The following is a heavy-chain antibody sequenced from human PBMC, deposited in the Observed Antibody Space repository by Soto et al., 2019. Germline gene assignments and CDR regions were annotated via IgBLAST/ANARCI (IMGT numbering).Heavy chain of an antibody. Sequence: PGGSLRLSCAASGFSFSRYWMSWVRQAPGKGLEWVANIKQDGSENYYVDSVKGRFTISRDNAKNSLYLQMNSLRAEDTAVYYCAREIVVARGASYFDYWGPGTLVTVSS. V-gene: IGHV3-7*01. CDR3: AREIVVARGASYFDY. CDR2: IKQDGSEN. CDR1: GFSFSRYW. D-gene: IGHD2-2*01. J-gene: IGHJ4*02.